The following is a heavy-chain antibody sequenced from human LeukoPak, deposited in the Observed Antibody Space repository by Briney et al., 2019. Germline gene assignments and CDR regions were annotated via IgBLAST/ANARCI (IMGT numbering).Heavy chain of an antibody. D-gene: IGHD5-12*01. J-gene: IGHJ4*02. CDR2: ISAYNGNT. CDR3: AGSGDIVATKSFDY. V-gene: IGHV1-18*04. Sequence: ASVKVSCKASGYAFTDYYMHWVRQAPGQGLEWMGWISAYNGNTNYAQKFQGRVTMTTDTSTSTAYMELRSLRSDDTAVYYCAGSGDIVATKSFDYWGQGTLVTVSS. CDR1: GYAFTDYY.